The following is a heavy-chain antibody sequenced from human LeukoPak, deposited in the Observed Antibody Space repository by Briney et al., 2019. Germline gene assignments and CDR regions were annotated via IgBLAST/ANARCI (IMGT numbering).Heavy chain of an antibody. CDR3: TRDFSAKMATITAI. J-gene: IGHJ4*02. D-gene: IGHD5-24*01. V-gene: IGHV1-18*01. CDR1: GYTFLDYG. CDR2: VGPYNGKT. Sequence: ASVKVSCKTSGYTFLDYGISWLRQAPGQGLEWMGWVGPYNGKTQYSQKLQGRITLTTDTLTNTAFMELTSLSPDDTAIYYCTRDFSAKMATITAIWGQGTLVAVSS.